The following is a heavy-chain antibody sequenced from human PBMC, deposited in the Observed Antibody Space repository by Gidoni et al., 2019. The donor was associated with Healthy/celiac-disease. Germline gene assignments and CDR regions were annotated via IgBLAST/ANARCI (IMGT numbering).Heavy chain of an antibody. CDR3: ARSFAMITFGGVIVRGNWFDP. CDR1: GYTFNGYY. Sequence: HVQLVQSGAEVQKPGASVKVSCKASGYTFNGYYMHWVRQAPGQGLEWMGWINPNSGGTNYAQKFQGRVTMTRDTSISTAYMELSRLRSDDTAVYYCARSFAMITFGGVIVRGNWFDPWGQGTLVTVSS. V-gene: IGHV1-2*02. J-gene: IGHJ5*02. D-gene: IGHD3-16*02. CDR2: INPNSGGT.